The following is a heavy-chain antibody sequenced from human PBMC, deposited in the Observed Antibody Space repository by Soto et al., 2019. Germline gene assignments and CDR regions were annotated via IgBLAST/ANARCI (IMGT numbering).Heavy chain of an antibody. CDR1: GYTFTSYD. CDR2: MNPNRGNT. V-gene: IGHV1-8*01. D-gene: IGHD4-17*01. Sequence: QVQLVQSGAEVKKPGASVKVSCKASGYTFTSYDINWVRQATGQGFEYLGWMNPNRGNTGYVKKFQGRVTMTKDTSMSTADMELSSLRSEDTAVYYWARCIKYGDYSRWFDPWGPGTLVTVSS. J-gene: IGHJ5*02. CDR3: ARCIKYGDYSRWFDP.